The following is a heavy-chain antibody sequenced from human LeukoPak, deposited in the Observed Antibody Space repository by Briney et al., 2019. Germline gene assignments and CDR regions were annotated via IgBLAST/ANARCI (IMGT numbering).Heavy chain of an antibody. Sequence: GKSRKISCKGSGYSFTSYWIGWVRQMPGKGLEWMGIIYPGDSDTRYSPSFQGQVTISADKSISTAYLQWSSLKASDTAMYYCARHRIDGYKFREVDYWGQGTLVTVSS. V-gene: IGHV5-51*01. CDR3: ARHRIDGYKFREVDY. D-gene: IGHD5-24*01. CDR1: GYSFTSYW. J-gene: IGHJ4*02. CDR2: IYPGDSDT.